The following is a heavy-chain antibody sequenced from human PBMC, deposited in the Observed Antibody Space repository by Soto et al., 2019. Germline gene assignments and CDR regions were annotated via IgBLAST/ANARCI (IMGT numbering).Heavy chain of an antibody. Sequence: GASVKVSCKASGFTFTSSAVQWVRQARGQRLEWIGWIVVGSGNTNYAQKFQERVTITRDMSTSTAYMELSSLRSEDTAAYYCAAVVPPHDSSGPYFDYWGQGTLGTVSS. CDR1: GFTFTSSA. D-gene: IGHD3-22*01. J-gene: IGHJ4*02. CDR2: IVVGSGNT. CDR3: AAVVPPHDSSGPYFDY. V-gene: IGHV1-58*01.